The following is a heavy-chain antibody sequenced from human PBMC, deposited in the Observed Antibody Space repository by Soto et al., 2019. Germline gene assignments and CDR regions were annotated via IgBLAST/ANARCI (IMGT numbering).Heavy chain of an antibody. V-gene: IGHV4-59*08. J-gene: IGHJ3*02. CDR2: IYYSGST. D-gene: IGHD6-13*01. CDR3: ARHLWVGSSWYLGAFDI. CDR1: GDSISNYY. Sequence: SETLSLTCTASGDSISNYYWSWIRQPPGKGLEWIGYIYYSGSTNYNPSLKSRVTISVDTSKNQFSLKLSSVTAADTAVYYCARHLWVGSSWYLGAFDIWGQGTMVTVSS.